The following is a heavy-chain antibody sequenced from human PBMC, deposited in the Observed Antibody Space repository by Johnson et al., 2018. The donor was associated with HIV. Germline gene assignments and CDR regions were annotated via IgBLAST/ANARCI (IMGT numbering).Heavy chain of an antibody. CDR1: GLTFDDYT. V-gene: IGHV3-33*06. Sequence: VQLVESGGVVVQPGGSLRLSCAASGLTFDDYTMHWVRQAPGKGLEWVAVIWYDGSNKYYADSVKGRFTISRDNSKNTLYLQMNSLRAEDTAVYYCAKDITPYSGAFDLWGQGTMVTVSS. CDR3: AKDITPYSGAFDL. D-gene: IGHD3-10*01. J-gene: IGHJ3*01. CDR2: IWYDGSNK.